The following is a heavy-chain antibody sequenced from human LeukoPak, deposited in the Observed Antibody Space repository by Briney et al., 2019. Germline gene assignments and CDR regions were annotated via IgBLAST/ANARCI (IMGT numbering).Heavy chain of an antibody. V-gene: IGHV3-23*01. CDR2: ISGSGGST. Sequence: GGSLRLSCAASGFTFSSYAMSWVRQAPGKGLEWVSAISGSGGSTYYADSVKGRFTIPRDNSKNTLYLQMNSLRAEDTAVYYCAKDLAWTYYYDSSGSDYWGQGTLVTVSS. CDR3: AKDLAWTYYYDSSGSDY. J-gene: IGHJ4*02. D-gene: IGHD3-22*01. CDR1: GFTFSSYA.